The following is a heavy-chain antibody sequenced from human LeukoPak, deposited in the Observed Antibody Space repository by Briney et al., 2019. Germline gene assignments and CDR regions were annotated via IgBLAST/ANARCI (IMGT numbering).Heavy chain of an antibody. J-gene: IGHJ4*02. V-gene: IGHV3-74*01. D-gene: IGHD3-22*01. CDR1: GFSFSSHW. Sequence: PGGSLRLSCAASGFSFSSHWMHWVRQAPGKGLVWVSRIDSDGRRTNYADSVKGRFTISRDNAQNTVYLQMNSLSAEDTAVYYCARDLELVYYDSSGYNYWGQGTLVIVSS. CDR2: IDSDGRRT. CDR3: ARDLELVYYDSSGYNY.